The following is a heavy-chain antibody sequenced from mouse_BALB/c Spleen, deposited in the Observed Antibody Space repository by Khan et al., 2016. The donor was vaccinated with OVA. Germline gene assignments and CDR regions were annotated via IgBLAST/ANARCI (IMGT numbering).Heavy chain of an antibody. Sequence: QVQLKESGPGLVAPSQTLSITCTVSGFSLSNYGVHWVRQPPGKGLEWLGVIWAGGSTNHNSAHMSRLTISKANSKSQVFLKMNSLQTDDTSMYYCARAFYNGAWFAYWGQGTLVTVSA. CDR1: GFSLSNYG. CDR2: IWAGGST. V-gene: IGHV2-9*02. CDR3: ARAFYNGAWFAY. J-gene: IGHJ3*01. D-gene: IGHD1-3*01.